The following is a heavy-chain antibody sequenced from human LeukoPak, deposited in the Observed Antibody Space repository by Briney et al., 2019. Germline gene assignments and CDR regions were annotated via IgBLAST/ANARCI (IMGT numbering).Heavy chain of an antibody. CDR2: IFPRDSDT. D-gene: IGHD3-3*01. J-gene: IGHJ3*02. CDR1: GYTFTNYW. Sequence: GESLKISCQGSGYTFTNYWIGWVRQMPGKGLEWMGFIFPRDSDTTYSPSFQGQVTISADKSISTAYLQWSSLKASDTAMYYCARHRSSFFFNDAFDIWGQGTMVTVSS. CDR3: ARHRSSFFFNDAFDI. V-gene: IGHV5-51*01.